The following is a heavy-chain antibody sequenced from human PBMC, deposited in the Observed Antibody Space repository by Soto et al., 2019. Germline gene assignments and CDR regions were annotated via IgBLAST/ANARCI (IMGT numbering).Heavy chain of an antibody. Sequence: QPGGSLRLSCSASAFTFSASAMYWVRQAPGKGLEYVSVISYNGGRRYYADSVKGRFTISRDNSKNTVFLQMSSLRAEDTAVYYCVKGPSQGSSVFGPLDFWGQGTLVTVSS. V-gene: IGHV3-64D*06. J-gene: IGHJ4*02. CDR1: AFTFSASA. D-gene: IGHD3-3*01. CDR3: VKGPSQGSSVFGPLDF. CDR2: ISYNGGRR.